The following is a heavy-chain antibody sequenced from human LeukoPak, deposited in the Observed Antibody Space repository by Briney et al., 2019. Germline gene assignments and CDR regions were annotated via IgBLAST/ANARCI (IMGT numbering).Heavy chain of an antibody. J-gene: IGHJ3*02. V-gene: IGHV1-3*01. CDR3: ARDTGGITMVRGAFDI. D-gene: IGHD3-10*01. CDR1: GYTFTSYA. Sequence: ASVKVSCKASGYTFTSYAMHWVRQAPGQRLEWMGWINAGNGNTKYSQKFQGRVTITRDTSASTAYMELSSLRSEDTAVYYCARDTGGITMVRGAFDIWGQGTMVTVSS. CDR2: INAGNGNT.